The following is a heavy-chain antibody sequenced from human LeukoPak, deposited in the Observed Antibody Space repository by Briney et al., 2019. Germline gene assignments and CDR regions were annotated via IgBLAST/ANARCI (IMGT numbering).Heavy chain of an antibody. CDR1: GYTFTSYG. CDR3: ARDGYTYYDFWSGYYTPFDY. V-gene: IGHV1-18*01. J-gene: IGHJ4*02. Sequence: ASVKVSCKASGYTFTSYGISWLRRAPGQGLGWMGWSSAYNGNTNYAQKLQGRVTMTTDTSTSTAYMELRSLRSDDTAVYYCARDGYTYYDFWSGYYTPFDYWGQGTLVTVSS. CDR2: SSAYNGNT. D-gene: IGHD3-3*01.